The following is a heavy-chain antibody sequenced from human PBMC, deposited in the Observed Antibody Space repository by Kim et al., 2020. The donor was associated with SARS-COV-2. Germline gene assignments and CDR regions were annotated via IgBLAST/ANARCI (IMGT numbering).Heavy chain of an antibody. D-gene: IGHD3-10*01. V-gene: IGHV4-34*01. CDR2: INHSGRT. Sequence: SETLSLTCAVYAGSFSGYYWSWIRQPPGKGLEWIGEINHSGRTNYNPSLKSRVTISVDTSKNQFSLKLTSVTAADTAVYYCARRLSNTSGWGSHYCDLWGQGILVTVSS. CDR1: AGSFSGYY. CDR3: ARRLSNTSGWGSHYCDL. J-gene: IGHJ4*02.